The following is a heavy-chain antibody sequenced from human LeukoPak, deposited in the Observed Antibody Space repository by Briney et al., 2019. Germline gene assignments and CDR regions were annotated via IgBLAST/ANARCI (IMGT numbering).Heavy chain of an antibody. Sequence: GASVKVSCKASGYTFTSYYMHWVRQPTGQGGVWMGIINPSGGSTSYAQKFQGRVTMTRDTSTSTVYMELSSLRSEDKAVYYCARDHPKLGDSSGYFPSFFDYGGEGTLVTVSS. V-gene: IGHV1-46*01. CDR1: GYTFTSYY. CDR3: ARDHPKLGDSSGYFPSFFDY. J-gene: IGHJ4*02. D-gene: IGHD3-22*01. CDR2: INPSGGST.